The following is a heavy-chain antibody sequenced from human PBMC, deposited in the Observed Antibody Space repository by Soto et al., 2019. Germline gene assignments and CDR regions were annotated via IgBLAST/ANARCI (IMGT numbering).Heavy chain of an antibody. D-gene: IGHD6-19*01. CDR3: ARAGSSGWYSPGYFQH. Sequence: QVQLVESGGGGVQPGRSLRLSCAASGFTFSSYGMHWVRQAPGKGLEWVAVIWYDGSNKYYADSVKGRFTISRDNSKNTLYLQMNSLRAEDTAVYYCARAGSSGWYSPGYFQHWGQGTLVTVSS. CDR1: GFTFSSYG. J-gene: IGHJ1*01. CDR2: IWYDGSNK. V-gene: IGHV3-33*01.